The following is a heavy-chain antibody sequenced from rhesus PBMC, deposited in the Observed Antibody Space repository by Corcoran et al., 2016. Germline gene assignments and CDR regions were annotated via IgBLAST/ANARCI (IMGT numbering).Heavy chain of an antibody. CDR3: AITVTNYGLDS. V-gene: IGHV7-114*01. D-gene: IGHD4-23*01. Sequence: QVQLVQSGAEVKQPGASVKVSCKASGYTFTSYGMNWVRQAHGQRLEWLGCINAYTGNPTSAQGFKERFTFSMDASIRTTYLQISSLKAEDTAVYYCAITVTNYGLDSWGQGVVVTVSS. J-gene: IGHJ6*01. CDR1: GYTFTSYG. CDR2: INAYTGNP.